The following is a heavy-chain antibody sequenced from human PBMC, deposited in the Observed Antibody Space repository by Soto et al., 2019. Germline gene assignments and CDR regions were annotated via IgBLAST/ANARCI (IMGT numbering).Heavy chain of an antibody. J-gene: IGHJ4*02. CDR1: GFTFSSYS. D-gene: IGHD3-16*01. Sequence: PGGSLRLSCAASGFTFSSYSMNWVRQAPGKGLEWVSYISSSSSTIYYADSVKGRFTISRDNAKNSLYLQMNSLRDADTAVYYCARGGGIFHSWGQGTLVTVSS. CDR3: ARGGGIFHS. V-gene: IGHV3-48*02. CDR2: ISSSSSTI.